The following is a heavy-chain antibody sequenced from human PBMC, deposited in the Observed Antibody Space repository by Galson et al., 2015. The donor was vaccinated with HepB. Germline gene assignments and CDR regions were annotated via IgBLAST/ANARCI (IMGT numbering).Heavy chain of an antibody. CDR3: ARDGMPYNSNWYYFDY. V-gene: IGHV3-33*01. CDR1: GFIFSNYA. D-gene: IGHD6-13*01. Sequence: SLRLSCAASGFIFSNYAMHWVRQAPGKGLEWVAIIWYDGSNEYYTDSVIDSVRGRFTISKDNSKKTLYLQMNSLRAEDTAVYYCARDGMPYNSNWYYFDYWGQGTLVTVPS. J-gene: IGHJ4*02. CDR2: IWYDGSNE.